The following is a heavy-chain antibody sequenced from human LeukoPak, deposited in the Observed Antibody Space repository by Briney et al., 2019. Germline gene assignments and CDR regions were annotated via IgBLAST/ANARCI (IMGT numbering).Heavy chain of an antibody. J-gene: IGHJ4*02. D-gene: IGHD5-12*01. Sequence: PGGSLRLSCAASGFTFSDYYMTWIRQAPGKGLEWVSYISSSSSYTNYADSVKGRFTISRDNAKNSVFLQMNSLRAEDTAVYYCARRSHIVPTTWGQGALVTVSS. CDR2: ISSSSSYT. CDR3: ARRSHIVPTT. V-gene: IGHV3-11*03. CDR1: GFTFSDYY.